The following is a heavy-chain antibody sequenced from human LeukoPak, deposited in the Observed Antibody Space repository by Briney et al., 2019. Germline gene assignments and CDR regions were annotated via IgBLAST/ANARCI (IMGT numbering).Heavy chain of an antibody. D-gene: IGHD3-22*01. CDR1: GYTFTSYA. CDR3: ARDLIYYDSSGYRGEYYFDY. CDR2: INAGNGST. Sequence: ASVKVSCKASGYTFTSYAMHWVRQAPGQRLEWMGWINAGNGSTKYSQKFQGRVTITRDTSASTAYMELSSLRSEDTAVYYCARDLIYYDSSGYRGEYYFDYWGQGTLVTVSS. V-gene: IGHV1-3*01. J-gene: IGHJ4*02.